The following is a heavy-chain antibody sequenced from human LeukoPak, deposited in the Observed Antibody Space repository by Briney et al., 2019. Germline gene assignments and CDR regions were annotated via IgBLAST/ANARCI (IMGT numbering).Heavy chain of an antibody. Sequence: ASVKVSCKASGYSFSDNYLYWVRQARDHGLEWMGYINPKSGATNYAQTFEGRVTMTRDTAISTVYMELSSLTSDDTAIYYCVRAGLTSLTIYYYFMDVWGKGTTVIVS. CDR2: INPKSGAT. J-gene: IGHJ6*03. D-gene: IGHD4/OR15-4a*01. V-gene: IGHV1-2*02. CDR1: GYSFSDNY. CDR3: VRAGLTSLTIYYYFMDV.